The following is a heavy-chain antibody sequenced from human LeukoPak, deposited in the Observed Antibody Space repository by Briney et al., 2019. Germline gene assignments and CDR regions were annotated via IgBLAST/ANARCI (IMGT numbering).Heavy chain of an antibody. J-gene: IGHJ4*02. CDR3: AREPEMYYFDY. CDR2: IIPIFGTA. Sequence: ASVKVSCKASGYTFTSYYMHWVRQAPGQGLEWMGGIIPIFGTANYAQKFQGRVTITADESTSTAYMELSSLRSEDTAVYYCAREPEMYYFDYWGQGTLVTVSS. V-gene: IGHV1-69*13. CDR1: GYTFTSYY.